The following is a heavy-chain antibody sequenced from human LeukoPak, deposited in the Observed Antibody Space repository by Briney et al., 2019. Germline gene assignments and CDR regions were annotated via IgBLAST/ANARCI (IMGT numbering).Heavy chain of an antibody. J-gene: IGHJ6*03. Sequence: GGSLRLSCAASGFTFSSYWMSWVRQAPGKGLEWVANIKQDGSEKYYVDSVKGRFTISRDNAKNSLYLQMNRLRAEDKAVYYCARDLGIDYYYYMDVWGKGTTVTVSS. V-gene: IGHV3-7*01. CDR3: ARDLGIDYYYYMDV. CDR2: IKQDGSEK. CDR1: GFTFSSYW.